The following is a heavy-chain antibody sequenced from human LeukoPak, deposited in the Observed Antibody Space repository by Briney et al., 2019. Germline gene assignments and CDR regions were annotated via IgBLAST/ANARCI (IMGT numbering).Heavy chain of an antibody. CDR3: ARTPKYYYDSSGYYWGYYFDY. Sequence: GGSLRLSCAASGFTVSSNYMSWVRQAPGKGLEWVSVIYSGGSTYYADSVKGRFTISRDNSKNTLYPQMNSLRAEDTAVYYCARTPKYYYDSSGYYWGYYFDYWGQGTLVTVSS. CDR2: IYSGGST. V-gene: IGHV3-53*01. CDR1: GFTVSSNY. J-gene: IGHJ4*02. D-gene: IGHD3-22*01.